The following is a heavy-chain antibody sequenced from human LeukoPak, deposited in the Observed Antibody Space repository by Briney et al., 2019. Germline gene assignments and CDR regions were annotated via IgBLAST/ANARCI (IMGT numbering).Heavy chain of an antibody. Sequence: GGSLRLSCAASGFTFDDYAMHWVRQAPGKGLEWVSGISWNSGSIGYADSVKGRFTISRDNSKNTLYLQMNSLRAEDTAVYYCARVATQTSDYWGQGTLVTVSS. J-gene: IGHJ4*02. CDR1: GFTFDDYA. CDR3: ARVATQTSDY. D-gene: IGHD1-7*01. V-gene: IGHV3-9*01. CDR2: ISWNSGSI.